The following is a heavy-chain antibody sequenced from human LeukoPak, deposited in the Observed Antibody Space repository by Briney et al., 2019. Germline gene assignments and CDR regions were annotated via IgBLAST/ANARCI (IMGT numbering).Heavy chain of an antibody. Sequence: GRSLRLSCTASGFNFGIYGMHWVRQAPGKGLEWVAVMWDDGTNEYYVESVKGRFTISRDNGKRTLYLQMNSLRAEDTAVYYCAKGSFGVVMTFDYWGQGTLVTVSS. CDR1: GFNFGIYG. J-gene: IGHJ4*02. CDR2: MWDDGTNE. D-gene: IGHD3-3*01. CDR3: AKGSFGVVMTFDY. V-gene: IGHV3-33*06.